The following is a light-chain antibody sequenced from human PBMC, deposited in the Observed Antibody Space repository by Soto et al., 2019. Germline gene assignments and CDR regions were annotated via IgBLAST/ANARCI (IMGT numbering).Light chain of an antibody. CDR2: GAS. Sequence: IVMTQSPATLSASPGERATLSCRASQTIRSNLAWYQQKPGQAPRLLMYGASTRATGIPARFSGSGSGTEFTLTINSLQSEDFAVYYCQHYSNWPPWTFGQGTKVEIK. CDR1: QTIRSN. CDR3: QHYSNWPPWT. J-gene: IGKJ1*01. V-gene: IGKV3-15*01.